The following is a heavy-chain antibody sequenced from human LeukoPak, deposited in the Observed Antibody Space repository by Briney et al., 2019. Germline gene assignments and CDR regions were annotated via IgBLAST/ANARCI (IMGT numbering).Heavy chain of an antibody. V-gene: IGHV4-39*01. CDR2: IYYSGST. D-gene: IGHD3-10*01. CDR1: GGSISSSSYY. J-gene: IGHJ4*02. CDR3: ARLHYYGSGSPSV. Sequence: SETLSLTCTVSGGSISSSSYYWGWIRQPPGKGLEWIGSIYYSGSTYYNPSLKSRVTISVDTSKNQFSLKLSSVTAADTAVYYCARLHYYGSGSPSVWGQGTLVTVSS.